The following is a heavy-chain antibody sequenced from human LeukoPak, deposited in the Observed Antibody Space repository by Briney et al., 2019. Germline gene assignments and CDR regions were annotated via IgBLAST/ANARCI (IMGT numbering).Heavy chain of an antibody. CDR3: ARDSRWGARIRTTVTTDY. J-gene: IGHJ4*02. CDR1: GFTFSSYS. Sequence: GGSLRLSCAASGFTFSSYSMNWVRQAPGKGLEWVSYISSSSSTIYYADSVKGRFTISRDNSKNTLYLQMNSLRAEDTAVYYCARDSRWGARIRTTVTTDYWGQGTLVTVSS. D-gene: IGHD4-17*01. CDR2: ISSSSSTI. V-gene: IGHV3-48*01.